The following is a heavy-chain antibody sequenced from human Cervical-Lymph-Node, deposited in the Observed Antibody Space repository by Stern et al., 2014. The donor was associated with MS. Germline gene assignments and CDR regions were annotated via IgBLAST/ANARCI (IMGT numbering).Heavy chain of an antibody. J-gene: IGHJ4*02. V-gene: IGHV5-51*03. Sequence: EVQLVQSGAEVKKPGESLRISCQASGYFFNTYWIGWVRQMPGKGLDWLVIYYPRASYPRYSPSVQAHFTFSADKSVTTAYLSWSSVEASDTAIYDCVRGSGGEGHNVDYWGQGTLVTVSS. D-gene: IGHD1-26*01. CDR1: GYFFNTYW. CDR3: VRGSGGEGHNVDY. CDR2: YYPRASYP.